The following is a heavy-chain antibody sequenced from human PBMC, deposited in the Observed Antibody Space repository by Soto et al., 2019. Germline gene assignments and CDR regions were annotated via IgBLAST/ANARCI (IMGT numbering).Heavy chain of an antibody. CDR3: ARDGPYYYASRMDV. CDR1: GIPVSSNY. J-gene: IGHJ6*02. CDR2: LHSGGDT. D-gene: IGHD3-10*01. V-gene: IGHV3-53*04. Sequence: EVQLVESGGGLVQPGGSLRLSCVASGIPVSSNYMTWVRQAPGKGLEWVSVLHSGGDTYYANSVNGRFTISRHDSTNTVFLQMYSLTAEDTAVYYCARDGPYYYASRMDVWGQGTTVTVSS.